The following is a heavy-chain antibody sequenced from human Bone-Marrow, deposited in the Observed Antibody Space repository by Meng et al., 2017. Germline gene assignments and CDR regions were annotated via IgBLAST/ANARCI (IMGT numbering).Heavy chain of an antibody. Sequence: GGFLRLSCAASGFTFSTFAMHWVRQAPGKGLEWVALIFYDGTKTFSADSVKGRFAISRDNATNTVFLQMDSLRPEDTAVYYCASGGAAAGFRSGMDVWGPGTTVTVSS. J-gene: IGHJ6*02. CDR3: ASGGAAAGFRSGMDV. D-gene: IGHD6-13*01. V-gene: IGHV3-30*09. CDR1: GFTFSTFA. CDR2: IFYDGTKT.